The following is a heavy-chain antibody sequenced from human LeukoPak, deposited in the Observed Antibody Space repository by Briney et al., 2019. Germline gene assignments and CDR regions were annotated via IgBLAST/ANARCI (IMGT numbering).Heavy chain of an antibody. D-gene: IGHD5-24*01. J-gene: IGHJ4*02. Sequence: GASVQVSCKASGGTFSSYAISWVRQAPGQGLEWMGGIIPIFGTANYAQKFQGRVTITADESTSTAYMELSSLRSEDTAVYYCARNARRATDLDYWGQGTLVTVSS. CDR3: ARNARRATDLDY. V-gene: IGHV1-69*13. CDR1: GGTFSSYA. CDR2: IIPIFGTA.